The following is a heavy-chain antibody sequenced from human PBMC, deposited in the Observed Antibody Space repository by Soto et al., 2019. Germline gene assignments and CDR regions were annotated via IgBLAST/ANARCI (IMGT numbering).Heavy chain of an antibody. V-gene: IGHV3-73*01. J-gene: IGHJ4*02. CDR2: IRSKVHDYAT. CDR1: GFTFSGSA. Sequence: GGSLRLSCAASGFTFSGSAIHWVRQASGKGLEWVARIRSKVHDYATAYSASVEGRFTISKDDSTNTAYLQMNSLKTEDTAVYYCTRRENEDAVIQSLRDWGQGTLVTVSS. CDR3: TRRENEDAVIQSLRD. D-gene: IGHD2-2*02.